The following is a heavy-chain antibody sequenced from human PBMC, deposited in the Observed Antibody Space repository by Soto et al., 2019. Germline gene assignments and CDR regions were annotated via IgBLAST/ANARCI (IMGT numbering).Heavy chain of an antibody. CDR2: INWKGDNT. J-gene: IGHJ6*03. V-gene: IGHV3-20*01. CDR3: ARARYGSGMWGDYYYYMDV. D-gene: IGHD3-10*01. Sequence: GGSLRLSCVAPGLSFDDYGMTWVRQAPGKGLEWVSGINWKGDNTDYADSVKGRFTISRDNAKNSLYLQMNSLRAEDTALYHCARARYGSGMWGDYYYYMDVWGKGTTVTVSS. CDR1: GLSFDDYG.